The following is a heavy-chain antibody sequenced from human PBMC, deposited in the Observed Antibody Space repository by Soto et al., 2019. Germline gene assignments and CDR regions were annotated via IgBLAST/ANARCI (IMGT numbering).Heavy chain of an antibody. J-gene: IGHJ1*01. V-gene: IGHV4-34*01. CDR2: INHSGST. CDR3: ARGPRGHYGDIEFQH. Sequence: QVQLQQWGAGLLKPSETLSLTCAVYGGSFSGYYWSWIRQPPGKGLEWIGEINHSGSTNYNPSLKSRVTISVDTSKNQFSLKLSSVTAADTAVYYCARGPRGHYGDIEFQHWGQGTLVTVSS. CDR1: GGSFSGYY. D-gene: IGHD3-16*02.